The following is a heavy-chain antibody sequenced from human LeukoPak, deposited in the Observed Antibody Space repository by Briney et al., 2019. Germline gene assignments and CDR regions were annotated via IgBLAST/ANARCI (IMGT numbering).Heavy chain of an antibody. D-gene: IGHD3-3*01. CDR1: GFTFSSYG. Sequence: GGSLRLSCAASGFTFSSYGMHWVRQAPGKGLEWVAVIWYDGSNKYYADSVKGRFTISRDNSKNTLYLQMNSLRAEDTAVYYCARSRRYDFWSGDYFDYWGQGTLVTVSS. V-gene: IGHV3-33*01. J-gene: IGHJ4*02. CDR2: IWYDGSNK. CDR3: ARSRRYDFWSGDYFDY.